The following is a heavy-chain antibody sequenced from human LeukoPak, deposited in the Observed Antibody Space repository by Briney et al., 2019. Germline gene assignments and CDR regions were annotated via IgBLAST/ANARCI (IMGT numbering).Heavy chain of an antibody. CDR2: MYYSGIT. CDR1: GASISGSY. Sequence: SETLSLACAVSGASISGSYWSWIRQPPGKGLEWIGYMYYSGITNSSPSLKSRVTISLDTSKNQFSLRLRSVTAADTAVYYCARHPDPVAGFDSWGQGALVSVSS. V-gene: IGHV4-59*08. CDR3: ARHPDPVAGFDS. D-gene: IGHD5-12*01. J-gene: IGHJ4*02.